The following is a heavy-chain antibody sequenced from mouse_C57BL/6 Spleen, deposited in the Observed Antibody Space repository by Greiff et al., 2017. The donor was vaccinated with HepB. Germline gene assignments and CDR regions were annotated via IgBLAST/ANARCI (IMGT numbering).Heavy chain of an antibody. J-gene: IGHJ2*01. Sequence: EVQLVESGGGLVKPGGSLKLSCAASGFTFSSYAMSWVRQTPEKRLEWVATISDGGSYTYYPENVKGRFTISRDNAKNNLYLQMSHLKSEDTAMYYCARIPYYCGSSSFDYWGQGTTLTVSS. D-gene: IGHD1-1*01. CDR2: ISDGGSYT. CDR3: ARIPYYCGSSSFDY. V-gene: IGHV5-4*01. CDR1: GFTFSSYA.